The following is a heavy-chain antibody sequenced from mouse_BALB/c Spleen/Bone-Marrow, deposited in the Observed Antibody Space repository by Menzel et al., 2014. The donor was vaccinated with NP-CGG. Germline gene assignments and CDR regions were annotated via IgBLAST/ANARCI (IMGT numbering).Heavy chain of an antibody. J-gene: IGHJ3*01. Sequence: QVQLQQSGAELARPGASVKMSCKASGYTFXSYTMHWVKQRPGQGLEWIGYINPSSGYTNYNQKFKDKATLTADKSSSTAYMQPSSLTSEDSAVYYCARSNGNYVLAYWGQGTLVTVSA. CDR2: INPSSGYT. V-gene: IGHV1-4*01. CDR3: ARSNGNYVLAY. D-gene: IGHD2-1*01. CDR1: GYTFXSYT.